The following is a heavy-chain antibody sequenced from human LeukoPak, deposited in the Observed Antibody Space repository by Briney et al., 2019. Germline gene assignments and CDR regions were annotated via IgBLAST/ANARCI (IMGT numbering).Heavy chain of an antibody. CDR3: ARVPMATIWNWFDP. J-gene: IGHJ5*02. D-gene: IGHD5-24*01. CDR1: GGSISSGSYY. Sequence: SETLSLTCTVSGGSISSGSYYWSWIRQPAGKGLEWIGRIYTSGSTNYNPSLKSRVTISVDTSKSQFSLILSPVTAADTAVYYCARVPMATIWNWFDPWGQGTLVTVSS. CDR2: IYTSGST. V-gene: IGHV4-61*02.